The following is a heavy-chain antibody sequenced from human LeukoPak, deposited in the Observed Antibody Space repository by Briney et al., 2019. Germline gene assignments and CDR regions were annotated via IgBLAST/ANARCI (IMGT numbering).Heavy chain of an antibody. Sequence: PGGSLRLSCAASGFTFSAYWMAWVRQAPGKGLEWVANMKQDGREKHYVDSVKGRLTIPRDNARNSLYLQMNSLRAEDSAVYYCARDDVGALDYWGQGTLVTVSS. D-gene: IGHD3-16*01. V-gene: IGHV3-7*01. CDR3: ARDDVGALDY. CDR1: GFTFSAYW. CDR2: MKQDGREK. J-gene: IGHJ4*02.